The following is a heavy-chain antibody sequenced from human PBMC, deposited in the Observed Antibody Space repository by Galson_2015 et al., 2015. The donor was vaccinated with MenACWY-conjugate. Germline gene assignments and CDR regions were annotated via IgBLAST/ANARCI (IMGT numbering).Heavy chain of an antibody. D-gene: IGHD2-15*01. CDR2: IKADGSFS. J-gene: IGHJ6*03. V-gene: IGHV3-74*01. Sequence: SLRLSCAASGSTFNNYWMHWVRQPPGKGLEWISYIKADGSFSNYADSVKGRFTISRDNSKNTLYLQMSRLRAEDTALYYCAKDVYMDVWGKGTTVSVSS. CDR3: AKDVYMDV. CDR1: GSTFNNYW.